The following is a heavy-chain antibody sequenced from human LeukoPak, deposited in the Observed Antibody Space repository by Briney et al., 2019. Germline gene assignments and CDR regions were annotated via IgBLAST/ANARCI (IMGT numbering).Heavy chain of an antibody. CDR2: IIPIFGTA. CDR3: AREVVVCSSTSCYTDYFDY. Sequence: SVKVSCKASGGTFSSYAISWVRQAPGQGLEWMGGIIPIFGTANYAQKFQGRVTITTDESTSTAYMELSSLRSEDTAVYYCAREVVVCSSTSCYTDYFDYWGQGTLVTVSS. J-gene: IGHJ4*02. V-gene: IGHV1-69*05. CDR1: GGTFSSYA. D-gene: IGHD2-2*02.